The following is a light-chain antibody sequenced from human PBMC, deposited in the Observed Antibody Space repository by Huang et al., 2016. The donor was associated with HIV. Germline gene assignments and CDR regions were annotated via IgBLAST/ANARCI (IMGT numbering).Light chain of an antibody. CDR1: QSVRDK. CDR3: QQYESWPPLT. CDR2: ATS. Sequence: PDTLSVSPGERATLSCRASQSVRDKLAWYQQKPGQAPRLLLHATSTRAAGVPARFSGSGSGTEFTLTSSSLQSEDCGVYYCQQYESWPPLTFGGGTKVEIK. V-gene: IGKV3-15*01. J-gene: IGKJ4*01.